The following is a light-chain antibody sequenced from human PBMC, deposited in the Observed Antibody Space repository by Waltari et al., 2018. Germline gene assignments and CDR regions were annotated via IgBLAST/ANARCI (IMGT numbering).Light chain of an antibody. J-gene: IGKJ2*01. Sequence: EMLMTQSPATLSVSPGERSTLSCRASQVVSSNLAWYQQKPGQAPRLPIYGASTRATRIPAMFSGSGSWTEITLTISSLQCEDFAVYCCQQYNNWPLTFGQGTKLEIK. V-gene: IGKV3-15*01. CDR2: GAS. CDR3: QQYNNWPLT. CDR1: QVVSSN.